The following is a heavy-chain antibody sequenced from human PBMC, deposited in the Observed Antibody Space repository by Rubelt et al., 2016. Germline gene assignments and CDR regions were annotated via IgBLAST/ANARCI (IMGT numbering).Heavy chain of an antibody. CDR1: GFTFRSYA. J-gene: IGHJ4*02. CDR3: AGEGSNAGVAGTCRRQKVDS. CDR2: FSASGGRT. V-gene: IGHV3-30*04. D-gene: IGHD6-19*01. Sequence: QVQLVESGGGVVQPGRSLRLSCAASGFTFRSYAMHWVRQGPGKGLEWVAGFSASGGRTYYADSVKGRCTISRDNAKNSLFLQMNSLRVEDTAVYYWAGEGSNAGVAGTCRRQKVDSWGQGTLVTVSS.